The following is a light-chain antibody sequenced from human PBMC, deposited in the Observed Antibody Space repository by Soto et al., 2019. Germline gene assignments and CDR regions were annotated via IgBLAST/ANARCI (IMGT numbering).Light chain of an antibody. V-gene: IGKV3-20*01. J-gene: IGKJ4*01. CDR3: HQYGSSPLT. Sequence: ELVLTQSPGTLPLSPGDRATLSCRASQSVSSNYLAWYQQKPGQAPRLLIYGASSRATGIPDRFSGSGSGTDFTLTISRLEPEDFAVYYCHQYGSSPLTFGGGTKVEIK. CDR2: GAS. CDR1: QSVSSNY.